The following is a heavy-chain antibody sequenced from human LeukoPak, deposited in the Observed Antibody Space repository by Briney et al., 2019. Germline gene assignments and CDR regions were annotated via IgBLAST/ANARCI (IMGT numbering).Heavy chain of an antibody. Sequence: ASVKVSCKASGYTFTGYYMHWVRQAPGQGLEWMGWINPNSGGTNYAQKFQGRVTMTMDTSISTAYMELSRLRSDDAAVYYCARGEEMTTVVTDYFDYWGQGTLVTVSS. CDR3: ARGEEMTTVVTDYFDY. J-gene: IGHJ4*02. CDR2: INPNSGGT. CDR1: GYTFTGYY. V-gene: IGHV1-2*02. D-gene: IGHD4-23*01.